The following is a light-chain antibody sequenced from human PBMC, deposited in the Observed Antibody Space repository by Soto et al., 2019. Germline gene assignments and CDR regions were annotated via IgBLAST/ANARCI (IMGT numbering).Light chain of an antibody. CDR2: EGS. J-gene: IGLJ3*02. CDR3: CTYVGSSTSWV. V-gene: IGLV2-23*01. CDR1: SNDVGSHDL. Sequence: QSALTQPASVSGSLGQSITISCTGTSNDVGSHDLVSWYQQHAGKVPKLMIYEGSKRLSGVSNRFSGSKLGNTASLTISGRQAEDEAEYYCCTYVGSSTSWVFGGGTKLTVL.